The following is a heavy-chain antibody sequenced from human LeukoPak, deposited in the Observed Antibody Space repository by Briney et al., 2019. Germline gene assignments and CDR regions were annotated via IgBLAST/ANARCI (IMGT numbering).Heavy chain of an antibody. J-gene: IGHJ4*02. CDR2: IGNSGTTI. CDR3: ARVYRRYFDY. D-gene: IGHD1-26*01. V-gene: IGHV3-48*01. Sequence: GGSLRLSCAAPGFTFSSYSMNWVRQAPGKGLEWVSYIGNSGTTIYYADSVKGRFTISRDNAKNSLYLQMNSLRAEDTAVFYCARVYRRYFDYWGQGTLVTVSS. CDR1: GFTFSSYS.